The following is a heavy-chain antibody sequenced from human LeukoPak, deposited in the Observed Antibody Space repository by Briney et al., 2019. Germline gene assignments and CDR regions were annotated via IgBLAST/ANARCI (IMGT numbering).Heavy chain of an antibody. CDR1: GVSVNTCCYY. V-gene: IGHV4-61*01. J-gene: IGHJ4*02. CDR3: ARGRSYGFDFDS. CDR2: KYYSGST. D-gene: IGHD5-18*01. Sequence: SETLSLTCDVSGVSVNTCCYYWTWIRQPPGKGLEWIGYKYYSGSTRYNSSLRSRLTISLDTSKNQFSLRLTSVTAADTAVYYCARGRSYGFDFDSWGPGTLVIVSS.